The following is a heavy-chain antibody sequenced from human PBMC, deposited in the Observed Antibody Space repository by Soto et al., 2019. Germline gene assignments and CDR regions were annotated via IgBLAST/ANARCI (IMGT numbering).Heavy chain of an antibody. CDR2: ISWNSGSK. D-gene: IGHD1-26*01. J-gene: IGHJ4*02. CDR1: GFTFNDYA. V-gene: IGHV3-9*01. Sequence: EVQLVESGGGLVQPGRSLRLSCAASGFTFNDYAMNWVRQAPGKGLEWVSGISWNSGSKYYADSVKGRVTISRDNAKNSLYLQMNSVRSEDTALYYCTKDIGVGGADIFDSWGQGPLVTVSS. CDR3: TKDIGVGGADIFDS.